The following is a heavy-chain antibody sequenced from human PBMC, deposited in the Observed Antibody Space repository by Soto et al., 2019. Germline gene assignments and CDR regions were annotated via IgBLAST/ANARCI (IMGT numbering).Heavy chain of an antibody. J-gene: IGHJ4*02. V-gene: IGHV3-11*06. CDR3: ARSGDNFNVIDY. D-gene: IGHD1-1*01. Sequence: GGSLRLSCAASGFTFSYYYMSWVRQAPGRGLEWISYSSNSGTFARYATSVKGRFSISRDNANNSLYLEMNSLRVEDTAVYYCARSGDNFNVIDYGGQGAPVTV. CDR1: GFTFSYYY. CDR2: SSNSGTFA.